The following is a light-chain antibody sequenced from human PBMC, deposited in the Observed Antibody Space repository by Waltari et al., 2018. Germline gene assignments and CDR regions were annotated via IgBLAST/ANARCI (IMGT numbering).Light chain of an antibody. CDR2: LGS. Sequence: DIVMTQSPLSLPVTPGEPASISCRSSQSLLNSNGYNYLGWYLQKPGQSPQLLINLGSNRASGVPDRFSGSGSGTDFTLKISRVEAEDVGVYYCMQALQTPRTFGQGTKVEVK. J-gene: IGKJ1*01. CDR1: QSLLNSNGYNY. V-gene: IGKV2-28*01. CDR3: MQALQTPRT.